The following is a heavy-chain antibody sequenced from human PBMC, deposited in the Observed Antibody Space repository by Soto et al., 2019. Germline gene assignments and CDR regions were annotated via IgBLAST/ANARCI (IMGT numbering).Heavy chain of an antibody. CDR1: GFTFSNYG. J-gene: IGHJ5*01. CDR3: ARDPNAEYCTSSNCYYSWFDS. Sequence: GGSLRLSCAASGFTFSNYGMHWVRQAPGKGLEWVAIIWHDGNNKYYADSVRGRFIISRENSKNRLYLQMNSLRAEDTAVYYCARDPNAEYCTSSNCYYSWFDSWGQGAPVTVSS. D-gene: IGHD2-2*01. CDR2: IWHDGNNK. V-gene: IGHV3-33*01.